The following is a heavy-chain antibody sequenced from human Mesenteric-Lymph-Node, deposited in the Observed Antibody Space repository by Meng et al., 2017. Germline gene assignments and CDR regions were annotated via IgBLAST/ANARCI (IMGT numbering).Heavy chain of an antibody. D-gene: IGHD4-17*01. CDR3: ARDAYGDYFGWYEIGMDV. Sequence: SETLSLTCTVSGGSVSSGSYYWSWIRQPAGKGLEWIGRIYTSGSTNYNPSLKSRVTMSVDTSKNQFSLKLSSVTAADTAVYYCARDAYGDYFGWYEIGMDVWGQGTTVTVSS. CDR2: IYTSGST. J-gene: IGHJ6*02. CDR1: GGSVSSGSYY. V-gene: IGHV4-61*02.